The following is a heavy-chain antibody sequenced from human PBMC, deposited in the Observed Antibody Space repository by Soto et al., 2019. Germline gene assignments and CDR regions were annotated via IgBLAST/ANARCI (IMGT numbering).Heavy chain of an antibody. CDR2: TTYDGRRT. Sequence: QLHLVESGGGVVQPGKSLRLSCAASKFSFSNYGMHWVRQAPGKGLEWVALTTYDGRRTYYADSVKGRFTISRDNSKNMLYLQMSSLRIDDTAVYYCAKDWREGYDTEAYDIWGQGTEVTFSS. CDR1: KFSFSNYG. J-gene: IGHJ3*02. D-gene: IGHD5-12*01. V-gene: IGHV3-30*18. CDR3: AKDWREGYDTEAYDI.